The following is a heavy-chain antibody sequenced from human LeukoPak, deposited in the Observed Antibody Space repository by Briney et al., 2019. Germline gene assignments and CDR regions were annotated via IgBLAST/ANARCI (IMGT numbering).Heavy chain of an antibody. J-gene: IGHJ4*02. CDR3: ARVPMATIWRAFDY. V-gene: IGHV4-59*01. CDR2: IYYSGST. CDR1: GGSISSYY. Sequence: SETLSLTCTVSGGSISSYYWSWIRQPPGKGLEWIGYIYYSGSTNYNPSLKSRVTISVDTSKNQFSLKLSSVTAADTAVYYCARVPMATIWRAFDYWGQGALVTVPS. D-gene: IGHD5-24*01.